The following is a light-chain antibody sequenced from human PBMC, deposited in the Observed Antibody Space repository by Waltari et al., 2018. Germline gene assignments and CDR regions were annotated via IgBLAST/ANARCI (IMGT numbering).Light chain of an antibody. J-gene: IGKJ2*01. Sequence: EFVLTQSPANLSLSPGERVTLSCRASQSVSGYLVWYQHKPGQAPRLLIYDASNRATGVPARFSGRDSGADFTLTISSLEPEDFGVYYCQLRARWPPTFTFGQGTKLEI. V-gene: IGKV3-11*01. CDR1: QSVSGY. CDR2: DAS. CDR3: QLRARWPPTFT.